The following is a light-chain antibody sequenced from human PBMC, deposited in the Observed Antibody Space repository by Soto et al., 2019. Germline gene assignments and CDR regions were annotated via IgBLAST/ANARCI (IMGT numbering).Light chain of an antibody. CDR1: QSVRSNY. CDR2: GAS. Sequence: EIVLTQSPGTLSLSPGERATLSCRARQSVRSNYLAWYQQKPGQAPRLLIYGASSRATGIPDRISGSGSGTDFTLTISRLEPEDFAVYYWQQYGSSRFTFGPGTKVDIK. CDR3: QQYGSSRFT. J-gene: IGKJ3*01. V-gene: IGKV3-20*01.